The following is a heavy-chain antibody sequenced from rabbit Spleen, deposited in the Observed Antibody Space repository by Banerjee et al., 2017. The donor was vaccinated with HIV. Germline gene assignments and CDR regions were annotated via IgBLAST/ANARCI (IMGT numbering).Heavy chain of an antibody. J-gene: IGHJ2*01. V-gene: IGHV1S40*01. CDR1: GFSFSSSYY. CDR3: ARNYVNAFDP. Sequence: QSLEESGGGLVKPGASLTLTCTASGFSFSSSYYMCWVRQAPGKGLEWIACIDAGSSTFTYYATWAKGRFTISRASSTTVFLQVTRLTVADTATYFCARNYVNAFDPWGQGTLVTVS. CDR2: IDAGSSTFT. D-gene: IGHD1-1*01.